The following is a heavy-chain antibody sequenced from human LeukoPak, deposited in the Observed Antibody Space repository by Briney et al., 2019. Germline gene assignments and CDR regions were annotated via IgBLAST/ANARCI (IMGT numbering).Heavy chain of an antibody. CDR2: ISSSSTTI. Sequence: GGSLRLSCAASGFTFSSYSMMWVRQAPGKGLEWVSYISSSSTTIHYADSVKGRFTISRDNAKNSVYLQMNSLRAEDTAVYYCAKDPKWYFDWLSSYYFDYWGQGTLVTVSS. CDR3: AKDPKWYFDWLSSYYFDY. V-gene: IGHV3-48*01. D-gene: IGHD3-9*01. J-gene: IGHJ4*02. CDR1: GFTFSSYS.